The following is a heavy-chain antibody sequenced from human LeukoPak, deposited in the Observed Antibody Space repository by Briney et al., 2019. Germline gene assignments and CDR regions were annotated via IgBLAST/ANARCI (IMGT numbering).Heavy chain of an antibody. V-gene: IGHV4-4*02. Sequence: SETLSLTCAVSGGSISSSNWWSWVRQPPGKGLEWIGEIYHSGSTNYNPSLKSRVTISVDKSKNQFSLKLSSVTAADTAVYYCASGVGRGAAAVYFDYWGQGTLVTVSS. CDR3: ASGVGRGAAAVYFDY. CDR2: IYHSGST. D-gene: IGHD6-13*01. J-gene: IGHJ4*02. CDR1: GGSISSSNW.